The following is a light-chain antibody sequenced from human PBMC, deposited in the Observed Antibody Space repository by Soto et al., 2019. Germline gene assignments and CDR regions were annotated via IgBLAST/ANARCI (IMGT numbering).Light chain of an antibody. J-gene: IGKJ2*01. Sequence: EIVLTQSPGTLSLSPGERATLSCRASQSVSGSYLAWYQQKPGQSPRLLIYGSSDRATGIPDRFSGSGSGPDFTLTISRVEPEYFAVYYCHQYCSSPPYTFGQGTKLEIK. V-gene: IGKV3-20*01. CDR1: QSVSGSY. CDR3: HQYCSSPPYT. CDR2: GSS.